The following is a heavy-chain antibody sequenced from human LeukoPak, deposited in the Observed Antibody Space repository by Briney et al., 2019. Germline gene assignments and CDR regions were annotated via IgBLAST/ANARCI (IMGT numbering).Heavy chain of an antibody. V-gene: IGHV3-21*01. J-gene: IGHJ5*02. D-gene: IGHD5-24*01. Sequence: GGSLRLSCVASGFTFSTYSMNWVRQAPGKGLEWVSSISSTSTYIYYADSVKGRFTISRDNAKNSLYLQMNSLRAEDTAVYYCARDPDGPWGQGTLVTVSS. CDR2: ISSTSTYI. CDR3: ARDPDGP. CDR1: GFTFSTYS.